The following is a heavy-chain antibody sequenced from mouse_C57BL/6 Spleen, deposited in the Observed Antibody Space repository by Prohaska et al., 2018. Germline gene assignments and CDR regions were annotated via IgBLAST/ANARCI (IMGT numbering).Heavy chain of an antibody. V-gene: IGHV5-6*01. Sequence: GDLVKPGGSLKLSCAASGFTFSSYGMSWVRQTPDKRLEWVATISSGGSYTYYPDSVKGRFTISRDNAKNTLYLQMSSLKSEDTAMYYCARHEGGAMDYWGQGTSVTVSS. CDR2: ISSGGSYT. CDR1: GFTFSSYG. CDR3: ARHEGGAMDY. J-gene: IGHJ4*01.